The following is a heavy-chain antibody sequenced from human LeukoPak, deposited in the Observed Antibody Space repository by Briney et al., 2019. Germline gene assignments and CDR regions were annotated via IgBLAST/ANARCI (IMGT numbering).Heavy chain of an antibody. V-gene: IGHV4-59*08. J-gene: IGHJ4*02. D-gene: IGHD2-2*01. CDR3: ARRCSSDSCAFDF. CDR2: IYFTGST. CDR1: GGSISSSY. Sequence: SETLSLTCTVSGGSISSSYWSWIRQPPGKGLEWIGYIYFTGSTNYNPSFKSRVTMSVDTSKNQFSLKVSSVTAADTAVYYCARRCSSDSCAFDFWGQGTLVTVSS.